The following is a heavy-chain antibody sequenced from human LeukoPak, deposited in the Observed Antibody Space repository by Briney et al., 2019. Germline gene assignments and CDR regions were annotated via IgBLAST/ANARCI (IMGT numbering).Heavy chain of an antibody. CDR2: ISISADMT. CDR1: GFPFISHA. J-gene: IGHJ4*02. D-gene: IGHD4/OR15-4a*01. Sequence: GGSLRLSCEVSGFPFISHAMSWVRQAPGRGLEWVSGISISADMTYYADSVQGRFIISRDNSKNTVYLQMDSLRVEDTAVYYCANEEVPNDYWGQGTLVTVSS. V-gene: IGHV3-23*01. CDR3: ANEEVPNDY.